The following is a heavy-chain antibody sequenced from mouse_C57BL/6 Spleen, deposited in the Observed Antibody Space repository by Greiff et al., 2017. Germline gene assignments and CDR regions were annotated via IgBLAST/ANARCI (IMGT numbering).Heavy chain of an antibody. V-gene: IGHV1-18*01. J-gene: IGHJ4*01. CDR1: GYTFTDYN. CDR2: INPNNGGT. Sequence: EVQLQQSGPELVKPGASVKIPCKASGYTFTDYNMDWVKQSHGKSLEWIGDINPNNGGTIYNQKFKGKATLTVDKSSSTAYMELRSLTSEDTAVYYCARGALWLLRYYAMDYWGQGTSVTVSS. D-gene: IGHD2-3*01. CDR3: ARGALWLLRYYAMDY.